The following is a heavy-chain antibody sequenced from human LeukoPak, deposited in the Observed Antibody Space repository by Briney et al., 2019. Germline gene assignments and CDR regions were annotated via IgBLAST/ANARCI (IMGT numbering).Heavy chain of an antibody. CDR3: ARGSGWRSNFYYYMDV. CDR2: MNPNNGNT. CDR1: GYSFTSSD. V-gene: IGHV1-8*03. J-gene: IGHJ6*03. Sequence: ASVKVSCKASGYSFTSSDINWVRQAPRQGLEWMGWMNPNNGNTEYAQKFQGRLTITSNTATFTAYMELSSLTAEDTAIYYCARGSGWRSNFYYYMDVWGKGTTVTVSS. D-gene: IGHD6-19*01.